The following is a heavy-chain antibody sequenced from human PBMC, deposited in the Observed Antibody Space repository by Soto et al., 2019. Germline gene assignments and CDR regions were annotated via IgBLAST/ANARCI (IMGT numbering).Heavy chain of an antibody. J-gene: IGHJ6*02. CDR2: IWYDGSNK. V-gene: IGHV3-33*01. CDR3: ARPKTKVTTFGMDV. Sequence: QPGGSLRLSCATSGFNFSSYSMHWVRQAPGKGLEWVAVIWYDGSNKYYGDSVKGRFTISRDNSKNTVHLQMNNLRAEDTAVYYCARPKTKVTTFGMDVWGQGTTVTVSS. CDR1: GFNFSSYS. D-gene: IGHD4-4*01.